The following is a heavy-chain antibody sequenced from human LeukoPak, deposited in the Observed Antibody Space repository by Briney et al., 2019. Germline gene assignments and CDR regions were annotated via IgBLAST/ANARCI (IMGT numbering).Heavy chain of an antibody. CDR2: VYTSGST. CDR1: GGSIRSGSYY. D-gene: IGHD3-10*01. CDR3: AGGVTIVRGTSKHFDY. Sequence: SETLSLTCTVSGGSIRSGSYYWSWIRQAAGKGLERIGRVYTSGSTNYNPSLESRVTTSVDTSKNQFSLNLSSVTAADTAVYYCAGGVTIVRGTSKHFDYWGQGTLVTVSS. J-gene: IGHJ4*02. V-gene: IGHV4-61*02.